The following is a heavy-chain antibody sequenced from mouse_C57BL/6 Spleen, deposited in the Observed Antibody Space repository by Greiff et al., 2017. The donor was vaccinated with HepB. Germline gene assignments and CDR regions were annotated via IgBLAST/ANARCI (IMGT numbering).Heavy chain of an antibody. CDR2: INPNNGGT. CDR3: APELGQGFAY. V-gene: IGHV1-18*01. D-gene: IGHD3-3*01. CDR1: GYTFTDYN. J-gene: IGHJ3*01. Sequence: EVQVVESGPELVKPGASVKIPCKASGYTFTDYNMDWVKQSHGKSLEWIGDINPNNGGTIYNQKFKGKATLTVDKSSSTAYMELRSLTSEDTAVYYCAPELGQGFAYWGQGTLVTVSA.